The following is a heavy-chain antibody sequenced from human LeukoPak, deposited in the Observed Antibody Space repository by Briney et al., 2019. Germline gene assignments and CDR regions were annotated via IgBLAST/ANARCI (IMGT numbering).Heavy chain of an antibody. CDR2: IIPILGIA. D-gene: IGHD2-15*01. CDR3: ARLVYCSGGSCYSPGAFDI. V-gene: IGHV1-69*04. CDR1: VCTFISYA. J-gene: IGHJ3*02. Sequence: SVKVSCKASVCTFISYAISWVRQAPGQGREWMGRIIPILGIANYAQKFQGRVTITADKSTSTAYMELSSLRSEDTAVYYCARLVYCSGGSCYSPGAFDIWGQGTMVTVSS.